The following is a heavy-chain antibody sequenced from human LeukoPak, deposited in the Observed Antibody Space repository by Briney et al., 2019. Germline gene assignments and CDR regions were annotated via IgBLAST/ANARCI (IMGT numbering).Heavy chain of an antibody. J-gene: IGHJ4*02. V-gene: IGHV1-58*01. CDR1: GFTFTSSA. D-gene: IGHD5-12*01. CDR3: AALVATPEGFDY. CDR2: IVVGSGNT. Sequence: GASVKVSCEASGFTFTSSAVQWVRQARGQRLEWIGWIVVGSGNTNYAQKFQERVTITRDMSTSTAYMELSSLRSEDTAVYYCAALVATPEGFDYWGQGTLVTVSS.